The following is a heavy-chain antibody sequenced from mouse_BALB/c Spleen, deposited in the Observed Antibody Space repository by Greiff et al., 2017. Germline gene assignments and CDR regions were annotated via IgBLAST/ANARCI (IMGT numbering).Heavy chain of an antibody. CDR3: TRWRDYYGSSYEFAY. CDR2: INPSNGGT. CDR1: GYTFTSYY. D-gene: IGHD1-1*01. Sequence: QVQLQQSGAELVKPGASVKLSCKASGYTFTSYYMYWVKQRPGQGLEWIGEINPSNGGTNFNEKFKSKATLTVDKSSSTAYMQLSSLTSEDSAVYYCTRWRDYYGSSYEFAYWGQGTLVTVSA. J-gene: IGHJ3*01. V-gene: IGHV1S81*02.